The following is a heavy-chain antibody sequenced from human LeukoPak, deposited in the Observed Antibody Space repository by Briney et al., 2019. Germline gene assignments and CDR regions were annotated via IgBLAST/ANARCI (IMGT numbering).Heavy chain of an antibody. CDR3: ARDPTDSGSYD. D-gene: IGHD1-26*01. Sequence: QPGGSLRLSCAASGFTFSSYWMHWVRQAPGKGLMWVSRINSDGSSTSYADSVKGRFTISRDNAKNTLYLQMNSLRAEDTAVYYCARDPTDSGSYDWGQGTLVTVSS. V-gene: IGHV3-74*01. CDR1: GFTFSSYW. CDR2: INSDGSST. J-gene: IGHJ4*02.